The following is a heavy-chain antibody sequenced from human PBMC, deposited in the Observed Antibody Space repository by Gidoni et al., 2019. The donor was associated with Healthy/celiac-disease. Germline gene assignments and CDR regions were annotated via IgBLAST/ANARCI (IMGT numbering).Heavy chain of an antibody. J-gene: IGHJ4*02. D-gene: IGHD5-18*01. CDR3: AKDHDVDTAMVGFDY. CDR1: GLPFDDYA. Sequence: EVQLVESGGGLVQPGRSLILSCAASGLPFDDYAMLWVRQAPGKGLEWVSGISWNSGSIGYADSVKGRFTISRDNAKNSLYLQMNSLRAEDTALYYCAKDHDVDTAMVGFDYWGQGTLGTVSS. V-gene: IGHV3-9*01. CDR2: ISWNSGSI.